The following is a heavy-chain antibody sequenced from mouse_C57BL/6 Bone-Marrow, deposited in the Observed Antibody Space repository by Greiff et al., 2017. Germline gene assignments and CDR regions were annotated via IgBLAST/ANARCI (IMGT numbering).Heavy chain of an antibody. V-gene: IGHV1-26*01. CDR3: ASRYYYGSSYGWYFDV. J-gene: IGHJ1*03. CDR1: GYTFTDYY. Sequence: EVQLQQSGPELVKPGASVKISCKASGYTFTDYYMNWVKQSHGKSLEWIGDINPNNGGTSYNQKFKGKATLTVDKSSSTAYMELRSLTSEDSAVYYCASRYYYGSSYGWYFDVWGTGTTVTVSS. CDR2: INPNNGGT. D-gene: IGHD1-1*01.